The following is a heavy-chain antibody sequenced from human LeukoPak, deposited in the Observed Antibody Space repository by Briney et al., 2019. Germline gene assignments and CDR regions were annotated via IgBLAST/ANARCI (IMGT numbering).Heavy chain of an antibody. V-gene: IGHV3-33*01. D-gene: IGHD1-20*01. CDR3: ARAHYNWNEPPFDS. J-gene: IGHJ4*02. CDR2: IWYDGSNK. CDR1: GFFFSSYG. Sequence: GGSLRLSCAASGFFFSSYGMHWVRLAPGKGLEWVALIWYDGSNKYYADSVKGRFTISRDNSKNTLSLQMNSLRAEDTAVYYCARAHYNWNEPPFDSWGQGTLVTVS.